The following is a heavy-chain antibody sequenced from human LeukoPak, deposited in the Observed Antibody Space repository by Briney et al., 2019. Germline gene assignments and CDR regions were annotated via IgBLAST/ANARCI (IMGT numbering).Heavy chain of an antibody. D-gene: IGHD3-22*01. CDR2: ISYDGSNK. V-gene: IGHV3-30-3*01. CDR1: GFTFSSYA. Sequence: GGSLRLSCAASGFTFSSYAMHWVRQAPGKGLEWVAVISYDGSNKYYADSVKGRFTISRDNSKNTLYLQMNSLRAEDTAVYYCARAPYYYDSSGYHIKEQGTDYWGQGTLVTVSS. CDR3: ARAPYYYDSSGYHIKEQGTDY. J-gene: IGHJ4*02.